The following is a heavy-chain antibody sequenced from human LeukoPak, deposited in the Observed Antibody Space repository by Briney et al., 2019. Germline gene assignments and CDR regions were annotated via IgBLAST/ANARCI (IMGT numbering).Heavy chain of an antibody. J-gene: IGHJ5*02. Sequence: WIRQPPGKGLEWMGIINLGDSDTKYSPSFQGQVTISLDKSISTAYLQWRSLKASDTAMYYCARRPYSGSPNWFDPWGQGTLVTVSS. V-gene: IGHV5-51*01. CDR2: INLGDSDT. D-gene: IGHD1-26*01. CDR3: ARRPYSGSPNWFDP.